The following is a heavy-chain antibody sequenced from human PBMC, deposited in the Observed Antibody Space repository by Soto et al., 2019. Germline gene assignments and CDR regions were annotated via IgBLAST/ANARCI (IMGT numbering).Heavy chain of an antibody. J-gene: IGHJ4*02. Sequence: QVQLQESGPGLVKPSETLSLTCTVSGGSISSYYWSWIRQPPGKGLEGIGYIYYSGSTNYNPSPKGRVTKSVDTSKTQFSLKLSSVTAADTAVYYCARAPRGNYGYPSYFDYWGQGTLVTVSS. CDR3: ARAPRGNYGYPSYFDY. V-gene: IGHV4-59*01. D-gene: IGHD3-10*01. CDR2: IYYSGST. CDR1: GGSISSYY.